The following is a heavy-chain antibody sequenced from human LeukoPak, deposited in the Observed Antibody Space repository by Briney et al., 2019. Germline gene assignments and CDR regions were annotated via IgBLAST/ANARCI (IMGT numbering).Heavy chain of an antibody. J-gene: IGHJ4*02. Sequence: ASVKVSCKVSGYTLTELSMHWVRQAPGKGLEWVGGVDLEDGEEVYAQKFQGRVTMTEDTFEDTAYMELSSLRSDDTAVYYCATPRPPTILRYDSSGPTGWDYWGQGTLVTVSS. D-gene: IGHD3-22*01. CDR3: ATPRPPTILRYDSSGPTGWDY. CDR1: GYTLTELS. V-gene: IGHV1-24*01. CDR2: VDLEDGEE.